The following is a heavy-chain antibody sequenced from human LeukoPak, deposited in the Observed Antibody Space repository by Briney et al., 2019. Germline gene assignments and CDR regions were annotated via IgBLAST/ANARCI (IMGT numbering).Heavy chain of an antibody. CDR2: IWYDGSNK. D-gene: IGHD2-15*01. J-gene: IGHJ4*02. V-gene: IGHV3-33*08. Sequence: AGGSLRLSCAASGFTFSSYGMHWVRQAPGKGLEWVAVIWYDGSNKYYADSVKGRFTISRDNSKNTLYLQMNSLRAEDTAVYYCAREVVVAATPLDYWGQGTLVTVSS. CDR1: GFTFSSYG. CDR3: AREVVVAATPLDY.